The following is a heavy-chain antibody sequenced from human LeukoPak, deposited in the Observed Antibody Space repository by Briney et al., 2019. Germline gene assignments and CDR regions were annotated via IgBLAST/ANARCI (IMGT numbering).Heavy chain of an antibody. CDR3: ARQRKDSGSPDAFDI. CDR1: GYSFTSYW. D-gene: IGHD1-26*01. J-gene: IGHJ3*02. Sequence: GESLKISCKGSGYSFTSYWICWVLQMPGKDLQWMGIIYPGDSDTRYSPSLQGQVTISADTSISTAYLQWSSLKASATAMYYCARQRKDSGSPDAFDIWGQGTMVTVSS. CDR2: IYPGDSDT. V-gene: IGHV5-51*01.